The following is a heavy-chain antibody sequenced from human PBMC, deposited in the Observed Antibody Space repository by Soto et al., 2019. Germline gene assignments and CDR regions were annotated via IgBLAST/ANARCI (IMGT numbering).Heavy chain of an antibody. CDR3: ARGGSSSTGYYYGMDV. D-gene: IGHD6-13*01. CDR2: INHSGST. Sequence: ETLSLTCAVYGGSFSGYYWSWIRQPPGKGLEWIGEINHSGSTNYNPSLKSRVTISVDTSKNQFSLKLSSVTAADTAVYYCARGGSSSTGYYYGMDVWGQGTTVTVS. CDR1: GGSFSGYY. J-gene: IGHJ6*02. V-gene: IGHV4-34*01.